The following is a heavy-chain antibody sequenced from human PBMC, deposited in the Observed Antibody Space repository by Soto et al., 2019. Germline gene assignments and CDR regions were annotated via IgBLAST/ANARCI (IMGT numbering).Heavy chain of an antibody. CDR3: ASVDMQTYNAMRSGSTSSALDV. CDR2: VSHSGRT. V-gene: IGHV4-59*13. J-gene: IGHJ6*02. CDR1: GGSMRGYS. Sequence: PSETLSLTCKVSGGSMRGYSWSWIRQTPGEGLEWIGYVSHSGRTDYSPSLKNRVTISLDMSKNHFALHVNSVDPADTAVYYCASVDMQTYNAMRSGSTSSALDVWGQGTTVTVSS. D-gene: IGHD2-2*01.